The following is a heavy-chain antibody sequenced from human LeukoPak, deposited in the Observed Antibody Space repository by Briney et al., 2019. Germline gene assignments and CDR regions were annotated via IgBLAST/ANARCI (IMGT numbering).Heavy chain of an antibody. Sequence: SETLSLTCTVSGGSISSNHWSWIRQPPRKGLEGIGYIFHTGSTNYNPSLKSRVTISVHTSKNHFSLKLSSVTAADTAVYYCARHIRGAYYYFDYWGQGTLVTVSS. CDR1: GGSISSNH. V-gene: IGHV4-59*08. J-gene: IGHJ4*02. CDR3: ARHIRGAYYYFDY. D-gene: IGHD3-10*01. CDR2: IFHTGST.